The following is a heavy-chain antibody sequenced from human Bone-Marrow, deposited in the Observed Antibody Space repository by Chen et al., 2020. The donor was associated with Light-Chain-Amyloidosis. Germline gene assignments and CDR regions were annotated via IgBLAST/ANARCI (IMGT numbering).Heavy chain of an antibody. V-gene: IGHV3-74*01. Sequence: EVQLVESGGALVQPGGSLRLSCAASGFTLNTYWMHWVRQPPGGGLVWVARMPTDVTKTDYADSVKGRCTVSRDDAKNTLYLEMNSLRVEDTGLYFCARDRGGVSYNRGGLDSWGQGTLVTVSS. CDR3: ARDRGGVSYNRGGLDS. D-gene: IGHD3-10*01. CDR2: MPTDVTKT. J-gene: IGHJ4*02. CDR1: GFTLNTYW.